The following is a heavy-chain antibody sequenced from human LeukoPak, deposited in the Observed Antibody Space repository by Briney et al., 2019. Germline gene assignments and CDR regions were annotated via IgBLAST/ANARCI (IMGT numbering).Heavy chain of an antibody. Sequence: GGSLRLSCVAAGFNFGNYWMHWVRQAPVKEPVCISRITGDGSSTVYADPVTGRFTISRDNARNTLYLQMDSLRAEDTAVYYCARAYYGSIDYWGQGTLVTVSS. CDR2: ITGDGSST. CDR1: GFNFGNYW. J-gene: IGHJ4*02. CDR3: ARAYYGSIDY. D-gene: IGHD3-10*01. V-gene: IGHV3-74*01.